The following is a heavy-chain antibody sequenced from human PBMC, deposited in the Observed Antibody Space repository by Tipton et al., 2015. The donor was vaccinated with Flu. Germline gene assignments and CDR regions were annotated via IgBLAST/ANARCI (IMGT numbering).Heavy chain of an antibody. Sequence: TLSLTCSVSSGSISGHYWGWIRQPPGKGLEWIGNTFHSGNTYLNPSLKSRVTISIDTSKNQFSLKLSSVTAADTAVYYCARRDYSNYVSEPKNWFDPWGQGALVTVSS. D-gene: IGHD4-11*01. CDR3: ARRDYSNYVSEPKNWFDP. CDR1: SGSISGHY. CDR2: TFHSGNT. J-gene: IGHJ5*02. V-gene: IGHV4-59*08.